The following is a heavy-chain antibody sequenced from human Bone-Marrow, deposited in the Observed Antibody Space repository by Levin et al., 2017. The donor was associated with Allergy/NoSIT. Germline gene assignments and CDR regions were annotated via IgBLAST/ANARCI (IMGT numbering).Heavy chain of an antibody. CDR1: GFTFTSSA. D-gene: IGHD3-9*01. J-gene: IGHJ3*02. CDR3: ARDGRRYFDWLLHDAFDI. CDR2: IVVGSGNT. Sequence: KISCKASGFTFTSSAVQWVRQARGQRLEWIGWIVVGSGNTNYAQKFQERVTITRDMSTSTAYMELSSLRSEDTAVYYCARDGRRYFDWLLHDAFDIWGQGTMVTVSS. V-gene: IGHV1-58*01.